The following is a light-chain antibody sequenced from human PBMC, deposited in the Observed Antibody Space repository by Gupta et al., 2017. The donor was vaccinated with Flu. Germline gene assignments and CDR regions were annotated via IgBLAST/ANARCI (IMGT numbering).Light chain of an antibody. J-gene: IGKJ5*01. CDR2: DAS. Sequence: PRSLAASVGDRVTITCQASHDIKNYLNWYQQKPGKAPRLVIYDASRLQTGVPSRFSGSGSGTDFTFTISSLQPEDIATYFCQQYGNAPHTFGQGTRLDIK. CDR3: QQYGNAPHT. V-gene: IGKV1-33*01. CDR1: HDIKNY.